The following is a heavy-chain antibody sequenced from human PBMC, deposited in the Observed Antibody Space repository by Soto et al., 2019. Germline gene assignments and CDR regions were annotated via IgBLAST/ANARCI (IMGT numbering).Heavy chain of an antibody. Sequence: PSETLSLTCTVSGGSISSYYWSWIRQPPGKGLEWIGYIYYSGSTNYNPSLKSRVTILVDTSKNQFSLKLSSVTAADTAVYYCARTRSYCIGNKCYSSYYFYFWGQGSLVTVSS. CDR3: ARTRSYCIGNKCYSSYYFYF. CDR2: IYYSGST. J-gene: IGHJ4*02. V-gene: IGHV4-59*01. D-gene: IGHD2-15*01. CDR1: GGSISSYY.